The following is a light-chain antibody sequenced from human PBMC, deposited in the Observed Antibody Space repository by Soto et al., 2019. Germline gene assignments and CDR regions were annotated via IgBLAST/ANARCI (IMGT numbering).Light chain of an antibody. CDR2: DAS. CDR3: QQYESYWT. J-gene: IGKJ1*01. V-gene: IGKV1-5*01. Sequence: DIPMTQSPSTLSASVGDRVTITCRASQSISSWLAWYQQKPGNAPKLLIYDASNLESGVPSRFSGSGSGTEFTLTISSLQPDDFATYYCQQYESYWTFGQGTKVEIK. CDR1: QSISSW.